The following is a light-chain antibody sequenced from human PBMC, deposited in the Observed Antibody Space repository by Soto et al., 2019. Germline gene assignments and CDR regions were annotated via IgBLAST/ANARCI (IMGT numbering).Light chain of an antibody. CDR3: TSYAGTKSFFYV. V-gene: IGLV2-8*01. J-gene: IGLJ1*01. CDR1: SSDVGAYNY. CDR2: ELS. Sequence: LPQPPSSSGSPGQSVTISCTGTSSDVGAYNYVSWYQQLPGKAPKLIIYELSKRPSGVPDRFSGSTSGNPASLTVSGLQAEDEADYYGTSYAGTKSFFYVFGTGTKVT.